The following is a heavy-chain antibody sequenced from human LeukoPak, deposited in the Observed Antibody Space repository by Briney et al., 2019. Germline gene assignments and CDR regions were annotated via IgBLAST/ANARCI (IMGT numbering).Heavy chain of an antibody. J-gene: IGHJ4*02. CDR2: ISGSSGTI. V-gene: IGHV3-11*01. CDR1: GFTFSDYY. D-gene: IGHD1-1*01. Sequence: PGGSLRLSCAASGFTFSDYYMSWIRQAPGKGLEWISYISGSSGTIYYGDSVKGRFTISRDNAKNSLYLQMNSLRAEDTAVYYCARRQLTSRPVGYWGQGTLVTVSS. CDR3: ARRQLTSRPVGY.